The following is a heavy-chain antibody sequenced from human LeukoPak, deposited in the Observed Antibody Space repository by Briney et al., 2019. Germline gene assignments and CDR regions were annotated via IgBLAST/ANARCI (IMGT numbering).Heavy chain of an antibody. CDR1: GGSISSYY. Sequence: SETLSLTCTVSGGSISSYYWSWIRQPPGKGLEWIGYIYYSGSTNYNPSLKSRVTISVDTSKNQFSLKLSSVTAADTAVYYCASPSVGAEYYFDYWGQGTLVTVSS. J-gene: IGHJ4*02. CDR2: IYYSGST. D-gene: IGHD1-26*01. V-gene: IGHV4-59*01. CDR3: ASPSVGAEYYFDY.